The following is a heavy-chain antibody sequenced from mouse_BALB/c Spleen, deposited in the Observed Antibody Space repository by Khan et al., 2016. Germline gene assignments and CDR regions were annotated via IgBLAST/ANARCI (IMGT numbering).Heavy chain of an antibody. D-gene: IGHD2-1*01. CDR3: ARWNGNYSLDY. J-gene: IGHJ4*01. V-gene: IGHV9-3*02. CDR2: INTNTGAP. Sequence: QIQLVQSGPELKKPGETVKISCKASGYTFTNYGVHWVKQAPGKGLKWMGWINTNTGAPTYAEEFKGRFAFSLETSASPAFLQIDNLKNENTATYCCARWNGNYSLDYWGQGTSVTVSS. CDR1: GYTFTNYG.